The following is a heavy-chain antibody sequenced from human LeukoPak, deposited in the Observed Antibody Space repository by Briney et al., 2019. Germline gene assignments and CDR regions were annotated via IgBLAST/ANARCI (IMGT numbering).Heavy chain of an antibody. CDR2: IKQDGSEK. V-gene: IGHV3-7*01. CDR3: ASTYGGRDY. Sequence: GGSLRLSCATSGFTFSRHWMSWVRQAPGKGLEWVANIKQDGSEKYYVDSVKGRFTISRDNAKNSLYLQMNSLRAEDTAVYYCASTYGGRDYWGQGTLVTVSS. CDR1: GFTFSRHW. J-gene: IGHJ4*02. D-gene: IGHD1-26*01.